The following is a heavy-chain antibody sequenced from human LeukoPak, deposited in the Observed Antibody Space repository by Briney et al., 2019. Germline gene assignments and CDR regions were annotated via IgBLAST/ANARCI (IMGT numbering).Heavy chain of an antibody. CDR2: ITDYFGNT. CDR1: GYTFTSYG. V-gene: IGHV1-18*01. J-gene: IGHJ4*02. CDR3: ARDPGYSNPFDY. D-gene: IGHD6-13*01. Sequence: ASVKVSCTASGYTFTSYGLSWVRQAPGQGLEWMGRITDYFGNTNYAQKFQGRVIMTTDTSTSTASMELRSLTSDDTAVYYCARDPGYSNPFDYWGQGTLVIVSS.